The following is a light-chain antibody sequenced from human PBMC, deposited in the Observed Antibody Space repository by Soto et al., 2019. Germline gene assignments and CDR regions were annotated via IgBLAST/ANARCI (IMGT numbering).Light chain of an antibody. CDR3: QQYGSSPFT. V-gene: IGKV3-20*01. Sequence: EVVLTQSPVTLSLSPGERATLSCRASQSVSSPYLAWYQQKPGQPPRLLIYGASSRATDIPDRFIGTGSGTECTLTIARLAPEEFAMYYCQQYGSSPFTFGPGTKVDI. CDR2: GAS. CDR1: QSVSSPY. J-gene: IGKJ3*01.